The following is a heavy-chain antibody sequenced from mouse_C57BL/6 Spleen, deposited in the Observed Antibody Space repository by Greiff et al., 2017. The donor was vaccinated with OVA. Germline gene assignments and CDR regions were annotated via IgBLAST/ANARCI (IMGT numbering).Heavy chain of an antibody. J-gene: IGHJ2*01. CDR2: INPNNSGP. D-gene: IGHD2-2*01. CDR1: GYTFTDYY. CDR3: GSTMVTKGVLDY. Sequence: VQLTESGPELVKPGASVKISCKASGYTFTDYYMTWVKQSHGKSLEWIGAINPNNSGPSYNKKFKGRVTLTVDKSSSKAYMELRSLTSEDSAVYDCGSTMVTKGVLDYWGQGTTLTVSS. V-gene: IGHV1-26*01.